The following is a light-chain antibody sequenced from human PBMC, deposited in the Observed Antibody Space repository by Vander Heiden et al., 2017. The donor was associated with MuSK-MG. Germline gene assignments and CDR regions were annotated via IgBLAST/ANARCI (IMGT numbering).Light chain of an antibody. CDR3: QQDRSTQT. Sequence: EIVLTQSPGTLSLSPGERATLFCRANQSVSSSAVAWYQQKPGQAPRLVIFGASNRATGIPDRFSGSGSGTEFSLSISRMEAEDFAVYHCQQDRSTQTFGGGTRVEIK. V-gene: IGKV3-20*01. CDR1: QSVSSSA. J-gene: IGKJ4*01. CDR2: GAS.